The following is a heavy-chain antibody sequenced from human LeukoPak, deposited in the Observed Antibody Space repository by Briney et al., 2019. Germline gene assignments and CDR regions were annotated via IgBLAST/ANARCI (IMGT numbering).Heavy chain of an antibody. CDR3: ARGAVSSGSYYGSFDY. CDR2: IIPIFGTA. D-gene: IGHD1-26*01. Sequence: GASVKVSCKASGYTFTSYGISWMRQAPGQGLEWMGRIIPIFGTANYAQKFQGRVTITTDGSTSTAYMELSSLRSEDTAVYYCARGAVSSGSYYGSFDYWGQGTLVTVSS. V-gene: IGHV1-69*05. J-gene: IGHJ4*02. CDR1: GYTFTSYG.